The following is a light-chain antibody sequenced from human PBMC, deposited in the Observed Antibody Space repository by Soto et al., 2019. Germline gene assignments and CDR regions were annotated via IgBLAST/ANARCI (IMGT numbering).Light chain of an antibody. CDR1: QSVSSSY. Sequence: EIVLTQYPGTLSLSPGEIATLSCRAIQSVSSSYLAWYQQKPGQAPRLLIYGASTRATGIPARFSGSGSGTEFTLTISSLQSEDFAVYYCQQYSTDETRTFGQGTKVDI. CDR2: GAS. V-gene: IGKV3-20*01. J-gene: IGKJ1*01. CDR3: QQYSTDETRT.